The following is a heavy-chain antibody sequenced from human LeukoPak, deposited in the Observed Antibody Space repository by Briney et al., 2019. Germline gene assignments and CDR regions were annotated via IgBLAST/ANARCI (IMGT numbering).Heavy chain of an antibody. CDR1: GGSFSGYY. V-gene: IGHV4-34*01. D-gene: IGHD6-13*01. CDR3: APRGIAAAGTNNWFDP. Sequence: SETLSLTCAVYGGSFSGYYWSWIRQPPGKGLEWIGEINNSGSTNYNPSLTSGGTISVETSKNQFSLKLSSVTAADTAVYYCAPRGIAAAGTNNWFDPWGQGTLVTVSS. CDR2: INNSGST. J-gene: IGHJ5*02.